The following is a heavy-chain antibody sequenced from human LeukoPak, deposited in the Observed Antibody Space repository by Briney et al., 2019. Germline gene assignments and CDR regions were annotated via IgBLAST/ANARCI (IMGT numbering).Heavy chain of an antibody. CDR3: VKGGGYSFGFDY. J-gene: IGHJ4*02. Sequence: GSLRLSCSASGFTFSSYAMHWVRQAPGKGLEYVSAISSNGGSTYYADPVKGRFTISRDNSKNTLYLQMSSLRAEDTAVYYCVKGGGYSFGFDYWGQGTLVTVSS. D-gene: IGHD5-18*01. CDR1: GFTFSSYA. CDR2: ISSNGGST. V-gene: IGHV3-64D*06.